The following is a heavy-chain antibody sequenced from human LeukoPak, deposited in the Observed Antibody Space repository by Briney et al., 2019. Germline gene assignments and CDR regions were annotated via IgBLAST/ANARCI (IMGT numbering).Heavy chain of an antibody. CDR3: ARDPGTAMGRALDY. Sequence: GGSLRLSCAASGFTFSNYWMHWARQAPGKGLVWVSRINSDESTTTYADSAKGRFTISRDNAKNTLCLQMNSLRAEDTAVYYCARDPGTAMGRALDYWGQGTLVTVSS. J-gene: IGHJ4*02. CDR2: INSDESTT. D-gene: IGHD5-18*01. CDR1: GFTFSNYW. V-gene: IGHV3-74*01.